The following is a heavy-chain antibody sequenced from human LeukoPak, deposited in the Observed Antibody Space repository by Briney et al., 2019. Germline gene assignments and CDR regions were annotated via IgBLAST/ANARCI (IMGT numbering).Heavy chain of an antibody. D-gene: IGHD4-23*01. CDR3: AKLGGNGYFDY. CDR2: ISWNSGSI. CDR1: GFTFDDYA. J-gene: IGHJ4*02. V-gene: IGHV3-9*01. Sequence: GGSLRLSCAASGFTFDDYAMHWVRQAPGKGLEWVSGISWNSGSIGYADSEKGRFTISRDNAKNSLYLQMNSLRAEDTALYYCAKLGGNGYFDYWGQGTLVTVSS.